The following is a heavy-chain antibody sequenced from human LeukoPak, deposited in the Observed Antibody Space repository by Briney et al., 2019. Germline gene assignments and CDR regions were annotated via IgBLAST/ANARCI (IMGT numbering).Heavy chain of an antibody. CDR1: GGTFSSYA. Sequence: EASVKVSCKASGGTFSSYAISWVRQAPGQGLEWMGRIIPILGIANYAQKFQGRVTITADKSTSTAYMELSSLRSEDMAVYYCARDLVVGATSLFDYWGQGTLVTVSS. D-gene: IGHD1-26*01. V-gene: IGHV1-69*04. J-gene: IGHJ4*02. CDR2: IIPILGIA. CDR3: ARDLVVGATSLFDY.